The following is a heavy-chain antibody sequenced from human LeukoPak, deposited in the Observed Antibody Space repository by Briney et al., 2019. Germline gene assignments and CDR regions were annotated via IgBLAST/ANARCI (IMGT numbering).Heavy chain of an antibody. CDR1: GGSFSGYY. CDR2: INHSGST. Sequence: SETLSLTCAVYGGSFSGYYWSWIRQPPGKGLEWIGEINHSGSTNYNPSLKSRVTISVDTSKNQFSLKLSSVTAADTAVYYCARRQKYYYDSSGSLFDYWGQGTLVTVSS. J-gene: IGHJ4*02. CDR3: ARRQKYYYDSSGSLFDY. V-gene: IGHV4-34*01. D-gene: IGHD3-22*01.